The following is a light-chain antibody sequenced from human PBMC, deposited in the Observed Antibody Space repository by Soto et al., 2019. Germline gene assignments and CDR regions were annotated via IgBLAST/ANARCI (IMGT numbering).Light chain of an antibody. CDR1: SSDVGGYNY. J-gene: IGLJ1*01. V-gene: IGLV2-14*01. CDR3: SSYTSSSTLALYV. Sequence: SVLTQPASVSVSLGQSIAISKTGTSSDVGGYNYVSWYQQHPGKAPKLMIYDVSNRPSGVSNRFSGSKSGNTASLTISGLQAEDEADYYCSSYTSSSTLALYVFGTGTKVTVL. CDR2: DVS.